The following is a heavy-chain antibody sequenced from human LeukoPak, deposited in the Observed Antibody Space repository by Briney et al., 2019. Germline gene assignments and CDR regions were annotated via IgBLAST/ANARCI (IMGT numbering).Heavy chain of an antibody. CDR1: GGSINNYY. D-gene: IGHD5-24*01. CDR2: IHYSGST. J-gene: IGHJ4*02. V-gene: IGHV4-59*01. CDR3: ARVFPHGYSDY. Sequence: SETLSLTCTVSGGSINNYYWTWIRQPPGKGLEWIGCIHYSGSTKYSPSLKSRLTISVDTSKNQFSLGLTSVTAADTAIYYCARVFPHGYSDYWGQGTLVTVSS.